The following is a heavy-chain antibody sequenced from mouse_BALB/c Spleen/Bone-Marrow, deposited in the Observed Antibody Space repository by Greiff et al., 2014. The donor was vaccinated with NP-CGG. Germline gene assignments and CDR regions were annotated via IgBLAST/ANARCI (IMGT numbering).Heavy chain of an antibody. J-gene: IGHJ4*01. D-gene: IGHD2-1*01. CDR1: GSTFTSYW. V-gene: IGHV1-69*02. CDR2: IYPSDSYT. CDR3: TRAGNYGNYYAMDY. Sequence: QVQLQQPGAELVRPGASVKLSCKASGSTFTSYWINWVKQRPGQGLEWIGNIYPSDSYTNYNQKFKDKATLTVDKSSSTAYMQLSSPTSEDSAVYFCTRAGNYGNYYAMDYWGQGTSVTVSS.